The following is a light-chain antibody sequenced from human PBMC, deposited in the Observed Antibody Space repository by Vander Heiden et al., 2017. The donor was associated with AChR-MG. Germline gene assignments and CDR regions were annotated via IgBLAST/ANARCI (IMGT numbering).Light chain of an antibody. CDR1: QNVIGY. Sequence: DIQMTQSPSSLSASVGDRVTITCRASQNVIGYVAWYQQKPRKAPELLIYQASKLKSGVPSRFSGSGYETDFSLTINSLQPDDFAPYYCQHHECYSLWTFGPGTKVEIK. V-gene: IGKV1-5*03. CDR3: QHHECYSLWT. CDR2: QAS. J-gene: IGKJ1*01.